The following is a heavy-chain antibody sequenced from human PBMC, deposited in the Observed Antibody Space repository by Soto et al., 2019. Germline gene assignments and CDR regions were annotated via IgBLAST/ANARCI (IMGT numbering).Heavy chain of an antibody. Sequence: QVQLVESGGGVVQPGRSLRLSCAASGFTFSSYGMHWVRQAPGKGLEWVAVISYDGSNKYYADSVKGRFTISRDNSKNXLYLQMNSLSAEDTAVYYCAKDSYYYDSSGYAFDIWGQGTMVTVSS. J-gene: IGHJ3*02. CDR3: AKDSYYYDSSGYAFDI. V-gene: IGHV3-30*18. D-gene: IGHD3-22*01. CDR1: GFTFSSYG. CDR2: ISYDGSNK.